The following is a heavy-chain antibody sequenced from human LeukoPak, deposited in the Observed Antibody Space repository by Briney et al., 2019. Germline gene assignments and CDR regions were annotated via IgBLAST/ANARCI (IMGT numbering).Heavy chain of an antibody. J-gene: IGHJ6*03. Sequence: SETLSLTCTVSGYSISSGYYWSWIRQPPGKGLEWIGYIYYSGSTNYSPSLKSRVTISVDTSKNQFSLKLSSVTAADTALYYCARVTSYQLLSDYYYYYMDVWGKGTTVTVSS. D-gene: IGHD2-2*01. V-gene: IGHV4-61*01. CDR1: GYSISSGYY. CDR2: IYYSGST. CDR3: ARVTSYQLLSDYYYYYMDV.